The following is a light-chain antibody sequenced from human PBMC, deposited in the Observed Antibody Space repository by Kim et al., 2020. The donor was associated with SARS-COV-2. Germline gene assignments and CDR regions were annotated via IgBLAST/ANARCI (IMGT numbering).Light chain of an antibody. V-gene: IGLV7-43*01. CDR1: TGAVTSGHY. Sequence: QAVVTQEPSLTVSPGGTVTVTCASSTGAVTSGHYPNWFQQKRGQEPKSLIWSTGTKHRQHSWTPARFSGSLLGGKAALTVSGVQPEDEAEYYCLLYFGAGQWVFGGGTQLTVL. J-gene: IGLJ3*02. CDR3: LLYFGAGQWV. CDR2: STG.